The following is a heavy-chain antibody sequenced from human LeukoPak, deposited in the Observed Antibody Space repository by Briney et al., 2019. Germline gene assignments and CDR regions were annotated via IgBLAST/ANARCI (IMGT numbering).Heavy chain of an antibody. Sequence: GGSLRLSCAASGFTFSTYSMNWVRQAPGKGLEWVSYITGSSIIYYSDSVKGRFTVSRDNAKNSLYLQMSSLRAEDTAVYYCARDFSDDYVWGSYRIFDYWGQGTLVTVSS. J-gene: IGHJ4*02. CDR1: GFTFSTYS. CDR3: ARDFSDDYVWGSYRIFDY. D-gene: IGHD3-16*02. V-gene: IGHV3-48*01. CDR2: ITGSSII.